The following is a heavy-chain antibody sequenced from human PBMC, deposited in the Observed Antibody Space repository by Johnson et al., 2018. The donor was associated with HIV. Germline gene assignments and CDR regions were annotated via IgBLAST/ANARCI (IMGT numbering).Heavy chain of an antibody. J-gene: IGHJ3*02. CDR3: AREAYGLSQWAFDI. D-gene: IGHD2-2*01. CDR1: GFTFSSYG. CDR2: IRYDGSNK. V-gene: IGHV3-30*02. Sequence: VQLVESGGGVVQPGGSLRLSCAASGFTFSSYGMHWVRQAPGKGLEWVAFIRYDGSNKYYVDSVKGRFTISRDNAKKSLYLQMNRLRAEDTALFYCAREAYGLSQWAFDIWGQGTMVTVSS.